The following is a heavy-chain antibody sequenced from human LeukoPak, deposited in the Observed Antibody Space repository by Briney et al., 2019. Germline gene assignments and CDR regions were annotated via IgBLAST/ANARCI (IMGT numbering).Heavy chain of an antibody. J-gene: IGHJ6*02. CDR2: ISYDGSNK. V-gene: IGHV3-30*18. CDR1: GFTFSSYG. D-gene: IGHD2-15*01. Sequence: GGSLRLSCAASGFTFSSYGMHWVRQAPGKGLEWVAVISYDGSNKYYADSVKGRFTISRDNSKNTLYLQMNSLRAEYTAVYYCAKDGLSVVYYYYGMDVWGQGTTVTVSS. CDR3: AKDGLSVVYYYYGMDV.